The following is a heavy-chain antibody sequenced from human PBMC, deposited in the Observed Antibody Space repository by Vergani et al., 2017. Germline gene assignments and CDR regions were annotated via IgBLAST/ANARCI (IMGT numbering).Heavy chain of an antibody. D-gene: IGHD3-3*01. Sequence: QVQLVESGGGVVQPGRSLRLSCAASGFTFSSYAMHWVRQAPGKGLEWVAVISYDGSNKYYADSVKGRFTISRDNSKNTLYLQMNSLRAEDTAVYYCARGNYDFWSGYRLHYYYYYYMDVWGKG. J-gene: IGHJ6*03. V-gene: IGHV3-30-3*01. CDR2: ISYDGSNK. CDR3: ARGNYDFWSGYRLHYYYYYYMDV. CDR1: GFTFSSYA.